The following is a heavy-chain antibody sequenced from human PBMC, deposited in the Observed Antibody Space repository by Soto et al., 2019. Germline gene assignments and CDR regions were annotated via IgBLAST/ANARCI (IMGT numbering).Heavy chain of an antibody. CDR2: ISTYNGNT. CDR1: GYTFTSYG. J-gene: IGHJ4*02. D-gene: IGHD3-10*01. V-gene: IGHV1-18*01. CDR3: AREMVRGVGSDY. Sequence: ASVKVSCKASGYTFTSYGSSWVRQAPGQGLEWMGWISTYNGNTKYAQKRQGRVTMTTDTSTSTAYMELRSLRSDDTAVFYCAREMVRGVGSDYWGQGTLVTVSS.